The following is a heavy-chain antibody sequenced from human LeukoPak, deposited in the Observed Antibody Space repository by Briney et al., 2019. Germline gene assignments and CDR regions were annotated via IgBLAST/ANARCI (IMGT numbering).Heavy chain of an antibody. V-gene: IGHV4-61*02. CDR3: ACTMVRGVMASSARDDDAFDI. J-gene: IGHJ3*02. Sequence: SETLSLTCTVSGGSISSGSYYWGWIRQPAGKGLEWIGRIYTSGSTNYNPSLKSRVTISVDTSKNQFSLKLSSVTAADTAVYYCACTMVRGVMASSARDDDAFDIWGQGTMVTVSS. CDR2: IYTSGST. CDR1: GGSISSGSYY. D-gene: IGHD3-10*01.